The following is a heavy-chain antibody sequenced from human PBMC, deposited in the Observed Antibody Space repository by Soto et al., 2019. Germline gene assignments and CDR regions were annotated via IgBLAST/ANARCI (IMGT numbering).Heavy chain of an antibody. CDR3: ARELVTMVRGARSDWFDP. CDR1: GGSVSSGSYY. J-gene: IGHJ5*02. D-gene: IGHD3-10*01. V-gene: IGHV4-61*01. Sequence: SETLSLTCTVSGGSVSSGSYYWSWIRQPPGKGLEWIGYIYYSGSTNYNPSLKSRVTISVDTSKNQFSLKLSSVTAADTAVYYCARELVTMVRGARSDWFDPWGQGTLVTVSS. CDR2: IYYSGST.